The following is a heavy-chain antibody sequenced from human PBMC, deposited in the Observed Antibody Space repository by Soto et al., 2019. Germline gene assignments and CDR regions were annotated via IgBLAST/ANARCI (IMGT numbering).Heavy chain of an antibody. CDR3: AREGVGATKDAFDI. D-gene: IGHD1-26*01. Sequence: GGSLRLSCAASGFTFSSYWMSWVRQAPGKGLEWVANIKQDGSEKYYVDSVKGRFTISRDNAKNSLYLQMNILRAEDTAVYYCAREGVGATKDAFDIWGQGTMVTVSS. V-gene: IGHV3-7*01. CDR2: IKQDGSEK. CDR1: GFTFSSYW. J-gene: IGHJ3*02.